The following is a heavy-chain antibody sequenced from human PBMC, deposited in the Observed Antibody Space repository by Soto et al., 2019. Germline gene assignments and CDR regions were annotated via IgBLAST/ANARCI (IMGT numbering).Heavy chain of an antibody. Sequence: GGSLRLSCAASGFTFSNYSMHWVRHAPGKGLEWVAVISKDGDKKYYADSVKGRFTISRDNSKNTLYLQMNSLRPEDTAVHYCAREWSVANPGYWGQGTQVTVSS. CDR3: AREWSVANPGY. V-gene: IGHV3-30-3*01. J-gene: IGHJ4*02. CDR1: GFTFSNYS. CDR2: ISKDGDKK. D-gene: IGHD5-12*01.